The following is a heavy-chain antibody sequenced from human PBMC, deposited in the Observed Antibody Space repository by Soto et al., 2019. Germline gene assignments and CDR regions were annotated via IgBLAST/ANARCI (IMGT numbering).Heavy chain of an antibody. CDR2: ISSSGSTI. Sequence: EVQLVESGGGLVQPGGSLRLSCAASGFTFSSYEMNWVRQAPGKGLEWVSYISSSGSTIYYADSVKGRFTISRDNAKNSLYLQMNRLRAEDTAVYYCARTPGNSFVKGVNFDYWGQGTLVTVSS. CDR3: ARTPGNSFVKGVNFDY. D-gene: IGHD4-4*01. J-gene: IGHJ4*02. V-gene: IGHV3-48*03. CDR1: GFTFSSYE.